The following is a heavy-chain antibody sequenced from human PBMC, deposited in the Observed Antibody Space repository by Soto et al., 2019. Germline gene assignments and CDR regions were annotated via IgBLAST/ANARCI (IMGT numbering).Heavy chain of an antibody. CDR1: GYTFATST. J-gene: IGHJ4*02. Sequence: QLQLVQSGPEAKKPGASVKVSCKASGYTFATSTISWLRQAPGQGPEWMGWIKAYSGNTNYEQKRQGRITMTTDTSTRTAYMELRSLTTDETAIYYCAIADYGDDDYWGQGTLVTVSS. CDR3: AIADYGDDDY. V-gene: IGHV1-18*01. D-gene: IGHD4-17*01. CDR2: IKAYSGNT.